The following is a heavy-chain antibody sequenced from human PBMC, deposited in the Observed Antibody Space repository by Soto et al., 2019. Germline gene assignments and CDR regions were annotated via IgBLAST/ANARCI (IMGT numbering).Heavy chain of an antibody. CDR2: IHASDSDT. Sequence: GESLKISCKGSGYTFISYSIGWVRQMPGKGLEWMGIIHASDSDTRYSPSFQGQVTISVDKSISTAYLQWSSLKASDTAIYYCASAMKYSYGYYWGQGTLVTVSS. CDR3: ASAMKYSYGYY. D-gene: IGHD5-18*01. CDR1: GYTFISYS. J-gene: IGHJ4*02. V-gene: IGHV5-51*01.